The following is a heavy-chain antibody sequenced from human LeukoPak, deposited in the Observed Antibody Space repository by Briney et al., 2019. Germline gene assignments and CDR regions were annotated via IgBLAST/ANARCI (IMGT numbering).Heavy chain of an antibody. CDR2: MNANSGNA. CDR1: GYTFTSYG. CDR3: GRSGGYHPLDY. J-gene: IGHJ4*02. V-gene: IGHV1-8*01. D-gene: IGHD5-12*01. Sequence: GASVKVSCKTSGYTFTSYGINWVRQAPGQGLEWMGWMNANSGNAGFAQKFQGRVTMTRDTSINTAYMELSSLRSEDTAVYYCGRSGGYHPLDYWGQGTLVTVSS.